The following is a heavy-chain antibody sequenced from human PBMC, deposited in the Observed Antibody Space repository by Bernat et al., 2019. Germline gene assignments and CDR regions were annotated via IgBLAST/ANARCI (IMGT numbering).Heavy chain of an antibody. D-gene: IGHD6-19*01. CDR2: ISGSGDST. V-gene: IGHV3-23*04. CDR3: AKDGDSSGWYDY. CDR1: RFTFSNYA. J-gene: IGHJ4*02. Sequence: EVQLVESGGGLVQPGGSLRLSCAASRFTFSNYAMSWVRRAPGKGLEWVSAISGSGDSTYYADSVKGRFTTSRDNSKNTLYLQMNSLRVEDTAVYYCAKDGDSSGWYDYWGQGTLVTVSS.